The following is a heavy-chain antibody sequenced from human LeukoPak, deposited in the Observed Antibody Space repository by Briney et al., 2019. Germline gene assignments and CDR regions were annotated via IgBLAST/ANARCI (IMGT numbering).Heavy chain of an antibody. J-gene: IGHJ4*02. D-gene: IGHD3-3*01. CDR3: AKDSGNFWSGYYPSYFDY. V-gene: IGHV1-18*01. Sequence: ASVKVSCKASGYTFTSYGISWVRQAPGQGLEWMGWISAYNGNTNYAQKLQGRVTMTTDTSTSTAYMELRSLRSDDTAVYYCAKDSGNFWSGYYPSYFDYWGQGTLVTVSS. CDR1: GYTFTSYG. CDR2: ISAYNGNT.